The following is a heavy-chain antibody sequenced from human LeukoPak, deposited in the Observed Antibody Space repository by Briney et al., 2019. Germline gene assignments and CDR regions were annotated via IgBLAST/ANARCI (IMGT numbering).Heavy chain of an antibody. CDR2: IYPGDSDI. V-gene: IGHV5-51*01. CDR3: ARQSGNYYYFDY. Sequence: GESLKISCDGSGYSFSSYWIGWVRQMPGKGLEWMGIIYPGDSDIRYSPPFQGQVTISADKSINTAYLQWSSLKASDTAMYYCARQSGNYYYFDYWGQGTLVTVSS. CDR1: GYSFSSYW. D-gene: IGHD1-26*01. J-gene: IGHJ4*02.